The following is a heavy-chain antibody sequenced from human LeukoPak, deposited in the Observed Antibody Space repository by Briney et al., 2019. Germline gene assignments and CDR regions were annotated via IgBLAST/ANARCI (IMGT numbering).Heavy chain of an antibody. CDR2: VRTTAEGETT. J-gene: IGHJ4*02. CDR3: TAGLGKTDDDS. Sequence: PGGSLRLSCEGSGFNFNDAWMSWIRQAPGKGLEWVGRVRTTAEGETTDYAAPVRGRFIISRDDSKSMVYLQMNRLETEDTATYYCTAGLGKTDDDSWGQGTLVTVSS. CDR1: GFNFNDAW. D-gene: IGHD4-11*01. V-gene: IGHV3-15*01.